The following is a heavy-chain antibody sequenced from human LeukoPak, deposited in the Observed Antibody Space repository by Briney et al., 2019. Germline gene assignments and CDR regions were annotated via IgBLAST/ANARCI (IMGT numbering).Heavy chain of an antibody. CDR3: ARRVGRVAARPGNNWFDP. V-gene: IGHV1-18*01. D-gene: IGHD6-6*01. CDR1: GYTFTSYG. J-gene: IGHJ5*02. Sequence: ASVKVSCKASGYTFTSYGISWVRQAPGQGLEWMGWISAYNGNTNYAQKLQGRVTMTTDTSTSTAYMELRSLRSDDTAVYYCARRVGRVAARPGNNWFDPWGQGTLVTVSS. CDR2: ISAYNGNT.